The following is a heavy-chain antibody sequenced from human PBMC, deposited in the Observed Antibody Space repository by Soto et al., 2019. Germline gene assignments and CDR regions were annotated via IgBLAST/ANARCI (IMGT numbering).Heavy chain of an antibody. V-gene: IGHV4-59*01. CDR3: ARDQGYYDSSGYYDHNWFDP. CDR1: GGSISSFY. J-gene: IGHJ5*02. D-gene: IGHD3-22*01. CDR2: IYYSGST. Sequence: QVQLQESGPGLVKPSETLSLTCTVSGGSISSFYWSWIRQPPGKGLEWIGYIYYSGSTNYNPSLKSRVTISVDTSKNQFSLKLSSVTAADTAVYYCARDQGYYDSSGYYDHNWFDPWGQGTLVTVSS.